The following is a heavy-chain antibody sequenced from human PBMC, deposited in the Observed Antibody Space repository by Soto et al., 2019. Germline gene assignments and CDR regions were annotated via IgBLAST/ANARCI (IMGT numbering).Heavy chain of an antibody. CDR2: ISGSGGST. Sequence: PGGSLRLSCAASGFTFSNYAMTWVRQAPGKGLEWVSAISGSGGSTYYAESVKGRFTISRDNSKNTLYLQMNSLRAEDTAVYYCAKDEDYYDSSGYYANWGQGTRVTVSS. CDR3: AKDEDYYDSSGYYAN. V-gene: IGHV3-23*01. D-gene: IGHD3-22*01. J-gene: IGHJ4*02. CDR1: GFTFSNYA.